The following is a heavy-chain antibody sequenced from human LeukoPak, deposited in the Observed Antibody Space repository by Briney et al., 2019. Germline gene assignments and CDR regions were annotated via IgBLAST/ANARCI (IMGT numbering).Heavy chain of an antibody. CDR1: GFTLSRYW. J-gene: IGHJ4*02. Sequence: QPGGSLIPSCAASGFTLSRYWMHWVRQAPGKGLEWVSAISGSGGSTYYADSVKGRFTISRDNSKNTLYLQMNSLRAEDTAVYYCARHVLAYCSGGTCNDYWGQGTLVTVSS. V-gene: IGHV3-23*01. D-gene: IGHD2-15*01. CDR2: ISGSGGST. CDR3: ARHVLAYCSGGTCNDY.